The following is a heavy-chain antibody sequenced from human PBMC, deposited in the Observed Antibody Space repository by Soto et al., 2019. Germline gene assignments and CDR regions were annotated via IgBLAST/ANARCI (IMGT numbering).Heavy chain of an antibody. CDR2: IYYSGST. CDR1: GGSISSGDYY. D-gene: IGHD5-12*01. Sequence: SETLSLTCTVSGGSISSGDYYWSWIRQPPGKGLEWIGYIYYSGSTYYNPSLKSRVTISVDTSKNQFSLKLSSVTAADTAVYYWARVGYDKRSYYFDYWGQGTLVTVSS. CDR3: ARVGYDKRSYYFDY. J-gene: IGHJ4*02. V-gene: IGHV4-30-4*01.